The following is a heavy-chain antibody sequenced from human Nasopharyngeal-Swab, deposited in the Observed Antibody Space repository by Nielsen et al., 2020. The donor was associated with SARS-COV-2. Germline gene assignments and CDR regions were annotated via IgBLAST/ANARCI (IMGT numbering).Heavy chain of an antibody. V-gene: IGHV3-23*01. Sequence: GESLKISCAASGFTFRSFAMSWVRQAPGKGLEWVSAISGSGGATFYADSVKGRFTISRDTSKNTVYLQMNSLRAEDTAVYYCAKDGLIVAVVASTNYFDYWGRGILVTVAS. CDR3: AKDGLIVAVVASTNYFDY. J-gene: IGHJ4*02. CDR2: ISGSGGAT. CDR1: GFTFRSFA. D-gene: IGHD2-15*01.